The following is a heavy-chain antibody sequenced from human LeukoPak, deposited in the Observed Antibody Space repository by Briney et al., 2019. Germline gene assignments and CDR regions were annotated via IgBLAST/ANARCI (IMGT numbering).Heavy chain of an antibody. V-gene: IGHV4-39*07. D-gene: IGHD3-10*01. Sequence: NPSETLSLTCTVSGVSVSSSNSYWGWIRQPPGKGLEWIGSIYYSGNTYYNASLKSQVSISIDTSKNQFSLKLSSVTAADTAVYYCARDSGTTGEVKFGPWGQGTLVTVSS. J-gene: IGHJ5*02. CDR1: GVSVSSSNSY. CDR2: IYYSGNT. CDR3: ARDSGTTGEVKFGP.